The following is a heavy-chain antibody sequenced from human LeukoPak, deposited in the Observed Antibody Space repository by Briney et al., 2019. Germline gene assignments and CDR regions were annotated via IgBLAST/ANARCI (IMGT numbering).Heavy chain of an antibody. Sequence: ASVKVSCKASGTTFTGYYIHWVRLAPGQGIEWMGSINPNSGGTNYAQNFQGRVTMTKDTSITTAYMELSRLRSDDTAMHYCAKTSGYFPLYYFDYWGQGTLVTVSS. V-gene: IGHV1-2*02. CDR1: GTTFTGYY. CDR3: AKTSGYFPLYYFDY. CDR2: INPNSGGT. J-gene: IGHJ4*02. D-gene: IGHD5-12*01.